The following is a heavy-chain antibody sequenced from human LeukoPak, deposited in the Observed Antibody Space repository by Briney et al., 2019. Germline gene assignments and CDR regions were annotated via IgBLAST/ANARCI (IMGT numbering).Heavy chain of an antibody. CDR2: ISWNSGSI. CDR3: AKSREYYYYYGMDV. V-gene: IGHV3-9*01. J-gene: IGHJ6*02. CDR1: GFTFDDYG. Sequence: GRSLRLSCAASGFTFDDYGMHWVRQAPGKGLEWVSGISWNSGSIGYADSVKGRFTISRDNAKNSLYLQMNSLRAEDTALYYCAKSREYYYYYGMDVWGQGTTVTVSS.